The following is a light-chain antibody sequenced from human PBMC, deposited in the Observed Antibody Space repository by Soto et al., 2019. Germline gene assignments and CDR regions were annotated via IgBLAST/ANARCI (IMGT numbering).Light chain of an antibody. CDR3: QQANSFPFT. CDR1: QDIHTW. J-gene: IGKJ3*01. V-gene: IGKV1-12*01. CDR2: GAS. Sequence: DMQMTQSPSSVSASLGDRVTITCRASQDIHTWLAWYQQKPGQAPKLLIYGASHLQSGVPSRFSGSGSGTDFTLTISSLQSEDFATYYGQQANSFPFTFGPGTKVDVK.